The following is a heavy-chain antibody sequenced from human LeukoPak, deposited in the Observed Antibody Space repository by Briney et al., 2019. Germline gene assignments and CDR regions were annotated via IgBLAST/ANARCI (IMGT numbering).Heavy chain of an antibody. V-gene: IGHV3-15*01. CDR3: ATEGGTF. Sequence: GGSLRLSCAASGFIFSDAWMNWVRQAPGKGLEWVGRIRSNADGGTTDYAAPVKGGFTISRDDSKTTLYLQMNSLKTEDTAFYYCATEGGTFGGQGALVTVSS. J-gene: IGHJ4*02. CDR2: IRSNADGGTT. CDR1: GFIFSDAW. D-gene: IGHD2-15*01.